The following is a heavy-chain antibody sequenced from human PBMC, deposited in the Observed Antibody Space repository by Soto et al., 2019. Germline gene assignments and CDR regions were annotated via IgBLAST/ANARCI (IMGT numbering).Heavy chain of an antibody. CDR2: IYYSGST. V-gene: IGHV4-59*01. CDR3: ARGRGGWFINQLLNAFDI. J-gene: IGHJ3*02. D-gene: IGHD2-2*01. Sequence: QVQLQESGPGLVKPSETLSLTCTVSGGSISSYYWSWTRQPPGKGLEWIGYIYYSGSTNYNPSLKSRVTISVDTSKNQFSLKLSSVAAADTAVYYCARGRGGWFINQLLNAFDIWGQGTMVTVSS. CDR1: GGSISSYY.